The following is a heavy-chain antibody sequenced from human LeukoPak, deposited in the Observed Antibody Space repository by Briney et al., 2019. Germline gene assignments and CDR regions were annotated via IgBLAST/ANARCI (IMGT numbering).Heavy chain of an antibody. CDR2: ISGSGGTT. J-gene: IGHJ3*01. Sequence: GGSLRLSCTASGFIFSTCAMSWVRQAPGKGLEWVSAISGSGGTTYYADSVKGRFTISRDNSKNTLFLQMNSLRAEDTAVYDCAKDRSSSSWFEGYDFWGQGTMVTVSS. V-gene: IGHV3-23*01. D-gene: IGHD6-13*01. CDR1: GFIFSTCA. CDR3: AKDRSSSSWFEGYDF.